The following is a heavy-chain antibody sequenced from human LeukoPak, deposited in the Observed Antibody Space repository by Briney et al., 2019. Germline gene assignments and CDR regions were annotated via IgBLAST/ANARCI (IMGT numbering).Heavy chain of an antibody. D-gene: IGHD6-13*01. CDR3: ARGRINVAAAGTGYFDY. V-gene: IGHV4-34*01. Sequence: SETLSLTCAVYGGSFSGYYWSWIRQPPGKGLEWIGEINHSGSTNYNPSLKSRVTISVDTSKNQFSLKLSSVTAADTAVYYCARGRINVAAAGTGYFDYWGQGTLVTVSS. CDR2: INHSGST. J-gene: IGHJ4*02. CDR1: GGSFSGYY.